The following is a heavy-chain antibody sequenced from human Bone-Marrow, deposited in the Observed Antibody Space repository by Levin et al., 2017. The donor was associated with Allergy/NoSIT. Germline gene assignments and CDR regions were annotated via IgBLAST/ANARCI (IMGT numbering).Heavy chain of an antibody. V-gene: IGHV1-2*02. D-gene: IGHD5-12*01. J-gene: IGHJ4*02. CDR1: GYTFTGYY. Sequence: PGESLKISCEASGYTFTGYYIHWVRQAPGQGLEWMGWINPNSGGTNFAQKFQGRVTMASDTSISTAYMELSRLRSDDTAVYYCARYSDYGEGLDYWGQGTLVTVSS. CDR3: ARYSDYGEGLDY. CDR2: INPNSGGT.